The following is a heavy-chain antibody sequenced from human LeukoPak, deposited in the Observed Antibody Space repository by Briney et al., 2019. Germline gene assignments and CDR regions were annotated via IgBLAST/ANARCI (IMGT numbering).Heavy chain of an antibody. CDR2: INTNTGNP. D-gene: IGHD2-2*01. CDR3: ARDLYCSSATCYWD. V-gene: IGHV7-4-1*02. J-gene: IGHJ4*02. CDR1: GYTFTNYA. Sequence: GASVKVSCKASGYTFTNYAVNWVRQAPGQGLEWMGWINTNTGNPTYAQGFTGRFVFSLDTSVSTTYLQISSLKTEDTAVYYCARDLYCSSATCYWDWGQGTLDTVSS.